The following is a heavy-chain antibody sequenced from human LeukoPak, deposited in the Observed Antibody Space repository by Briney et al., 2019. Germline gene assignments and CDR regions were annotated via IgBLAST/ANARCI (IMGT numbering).Heavy chain of an antibody. CDR2: IYYSGST. D-gene: IGHD5-12*01. J-gene: IGHJ4*02. V-gene: IGHV4-59*01. CDR3: ARGGSGYDYAFDY. CDR1: GGSISSYY. Sequence: PSETLSLTCTVSGGSISSYYWSWIRQPPGKGLEWIGYIYYSGSTNYNPPLKSRVTISVDTSKNQFSLKLSSVTAADTAVYYCARGGSGYDYAFDYWGQGTLVTVSS.